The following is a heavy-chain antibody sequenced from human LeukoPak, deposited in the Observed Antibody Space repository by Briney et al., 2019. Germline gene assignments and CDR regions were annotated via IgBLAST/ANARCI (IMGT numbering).Heavy chain of an antibody. CDR1: VGSISTTTYY. Sequence: SETLSLTCTVSVGSISTTTYYWGWIRQPPGKGLEWIGSIYYGGSSYYSPSLKSRVTISLDTSKHQFSLRLSSVTAADTAVYYCSFNLGSGSYAFDIWGQGTMVTVSS. D-gene: IGHD3-10*01. J-gene: IGHJ3*02. CDR3: SFNLGSGSYAFDI. CDR2: IYYGGSS. V-gene: IGHV4-39*07.